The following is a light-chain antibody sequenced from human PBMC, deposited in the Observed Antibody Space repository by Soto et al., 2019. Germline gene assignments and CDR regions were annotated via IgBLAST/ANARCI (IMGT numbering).Light chain of an antibody. Sequence: EIVMTQSPATLSVSPGERATLSCRVRQSVSSNLAWYQQKPGQAPRLLIYGASTRAAGIPARFSGSGSGTEFTLTISSLQSEDVAVYFCQQYNNRWTFGPGTKVEIK. CDR3: QQYNNRWT. CDR1: QSVSSN. J-gene: IGKJ1*01. CDR2: GAS. V-gene: IGKV3-15*01.